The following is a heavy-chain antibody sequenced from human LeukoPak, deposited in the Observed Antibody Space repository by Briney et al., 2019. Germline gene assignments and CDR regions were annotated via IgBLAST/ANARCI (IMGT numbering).Heavy chain of an antibody. D-gene: IGHD5-24*01. J-gene: IGHJ4*02. Sequence: PSETLSLTCTVSGYSISSGYYWGWIRQPPGKGLEWIGSIYHSGSTYYNPFLKSRVTISVDTSKNQFSLKLSSVTAADTAVYYCATREETDYWGQGTLVTVSS. CDR3: ATREETDY. CDR2: IYHSGST. CDR1: GYSISSGYY. V-gene: IGHV4-38-2*02.